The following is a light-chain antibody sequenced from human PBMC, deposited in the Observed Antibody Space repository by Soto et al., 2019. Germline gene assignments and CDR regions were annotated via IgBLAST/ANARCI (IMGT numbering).Light chain of an antibody. Sequence: EIMLTQSPATLSLSPGERATLSCRASQSVSSYLAWYQQKPGQAPRLLIYDASNRATGIPARFSGSGSGTDFTLTISRPEPEDFAVYYFQQRSNRPLTFGGGTKVEIQ. V-gene: IGKV3-11*01. CDR3: QQRSNRPLT. CDR1: QSVSSY. J-gene: IGKJ4*01. CDR2: DAS.